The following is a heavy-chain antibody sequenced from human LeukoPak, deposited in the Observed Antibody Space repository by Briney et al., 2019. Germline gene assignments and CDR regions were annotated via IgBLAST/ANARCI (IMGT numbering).Heavy chain of an antibody. CDR2: IFYTGST. V-gene: IGHV4-59*12. CDR1: GGSISSYY. Sequence: SETLSLTCTVSGGSISSYYWSWIRQPPGKGLEWIGYIFYTGSTNYNPSLKSRVTMSVDTSKNQFSLRLSSLTAADTAVYYCARILARQFTSFSDSSPYTYYYMDVWGKGTTVTVSS. CDR3: ARILARQFTSFSDSSPYTYYYMDV. J-gene: IGHJ6*03. D-gene: IGHD2/OR15-2a*01.